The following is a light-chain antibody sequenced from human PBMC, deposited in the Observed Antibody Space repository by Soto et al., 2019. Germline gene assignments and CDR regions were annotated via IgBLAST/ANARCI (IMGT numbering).Light chain of an antibody. Sequence: QSALTQPASVSGSPGQSITISCTGTSSDVGSYNLVSWYQQHPGKAPKRMIYEGSKRPSGVSNRFSGSKSGNTASLTISGLQAEDEADYYCCSYAGSILYVFGTGTKLTVL. J-gene: IGLJ1*01. CDR1: SSDVGSYNL. V-gene: IGLV2-23*01. CDR2: EGS. CDR3: CSYAGSILYV.